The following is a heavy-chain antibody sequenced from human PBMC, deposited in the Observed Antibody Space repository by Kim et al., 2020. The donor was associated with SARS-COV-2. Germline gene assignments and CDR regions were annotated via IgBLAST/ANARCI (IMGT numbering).Heavy chain of an antibody. CDR2: FGGSGSNT. D-gene: IGHD1-26*01. Sequence: GGSLRLSCAASGFTFSIYSMSLVRQAPGKGLEWVSGFGGSGSNTYYADSVKGRFTISRDNSKNMLYLQMNSLRADDTAVYYCARGNLFSGSSGEWGQGTLVTVSS. CDR3: ARGNLFSGSSGE. J-gene: IGHJ4*02. V-gene: IGHV3-23*01. CDR1: GFTFSIYS.